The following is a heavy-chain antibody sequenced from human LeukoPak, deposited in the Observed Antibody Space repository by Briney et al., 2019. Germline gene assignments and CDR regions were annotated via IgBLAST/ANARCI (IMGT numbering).Heavy chain of an antibody. V-gene: IGHV3-33*08. J-gene: IGHJ5*02. CDR1: GFSFSTYG. CDR3: ARDLGLRYGSGAYRFDP. CDR2: IWYDGSHQ. D-gene: IGHD3-10*01. Sequence: GGSLRLSCAAYGFSFSTYGMHWVRQAPGKRLESVAVIWYDGSHQYYADSVKGRFTISRDMSNNTLYLQMDNLRVDDTALYYCARDLGLRYGSGAYRFDPWGQGTQVIVSS.